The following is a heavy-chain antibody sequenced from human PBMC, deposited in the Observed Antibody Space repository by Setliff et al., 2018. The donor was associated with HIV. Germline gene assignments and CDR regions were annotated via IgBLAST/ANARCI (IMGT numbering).Heavy chain of an antibody. CDR1: DGSISTGSYY. V-gene: IGHV4-61*10. J-gene: IGHJ4*02. D-gene: IGHD1-1*01. CDR2: IYYTGST. Sequence: PSETLSLTCTVADGSISTGSYYWSWVRQPAGRGLEWIGRIYYTGSTSYNPSFRSRVTISVDTSKNQFSLMLDSVTAADTAVYYCARNSQKGIQPLLLASWGPGTLVTVSS. CDR3: ARNSQKGIQPLLLAS.